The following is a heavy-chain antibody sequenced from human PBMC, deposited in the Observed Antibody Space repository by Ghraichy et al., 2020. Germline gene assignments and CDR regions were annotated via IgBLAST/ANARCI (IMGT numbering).Heavy chain of an antibody. V-gene: IGHV3-43D*03. CDR3: AKGGVRRGKLYYYYGMDV. CDR2: ISWDGGST. D-gene: IGHD3-10*01. Sequence: GGSLRLSCAAFGFTFDDYAMHWVRQAPGKGLEWVSLISWDGGSTYYADSVKGRFTISRDNSKNSLYLQMNSLRAEDTALYYCAKGGVRRGKLYYYYGMDVWGQGTTVTVSS. J-gene: IGHJ6*02. CDR1: GFTFDDYA.